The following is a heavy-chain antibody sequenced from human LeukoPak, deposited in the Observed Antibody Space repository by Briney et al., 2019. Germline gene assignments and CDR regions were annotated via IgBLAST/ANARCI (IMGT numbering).Heavy chain of an antibody. J-gene: IGHJ4*02. D-gene: IGHD6-6*01. CDR3: ARHISVSSIAALMDLFGY. Sequence: PSETLSLTCTVSGGSISSYHWGWIRQPAGKGLEWIGRIYYSGSTYYNPSLKSRVTISVDTSKNQFSLKLSSVTAADTAVYYCARHISVSSIAALMDLFGYWGQGTLVTVSS. V-gene: IGHV4-59*05. CDR1: GGSISSYH. CDR2: IYYSGST.